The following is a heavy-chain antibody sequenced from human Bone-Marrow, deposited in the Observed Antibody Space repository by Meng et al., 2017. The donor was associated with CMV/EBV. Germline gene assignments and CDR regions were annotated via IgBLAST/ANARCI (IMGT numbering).Heavy chain of an antibody. CDR2: MNPNSDNT. D-gene: IGHD6-6*01. J-gene: IGHJ5*02. CDR1: GYTFTSYD. Sequence: ASVKVSCKASGYTFTSYDINWVRQATGQGLEWMGWMNPNSDNTAYAQKFQGRVTITRNTSLRTAYMELTRLRSDDTAVYYCARGIRGPYSSSSAWGQGTLVTVSS. V-gene: IGHV1-8*03. CDR3: ARGIRGPYSSSSA.